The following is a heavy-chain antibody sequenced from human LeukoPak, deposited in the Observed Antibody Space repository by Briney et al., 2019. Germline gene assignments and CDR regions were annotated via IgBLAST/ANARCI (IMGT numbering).Heavy chain of an antibody. J-gene: IGHJ4*02. CDR2: LNEDGSKR. D-gene: IGHD5-18*01. CDR1: GFSFSSYW. Sequence: GGSLRLSCAASGFSFSSYWMSWVRQAAGKGLEWVASLNEDGSKRSYVGSVKGRFTISRDNAQKSLYLQMNSLTAEDTAVYYCARAVTSMDGYWGQGTLVTVSS. V-gene: IGHV3-7*03. CDR3: ARAVTSMDGY.